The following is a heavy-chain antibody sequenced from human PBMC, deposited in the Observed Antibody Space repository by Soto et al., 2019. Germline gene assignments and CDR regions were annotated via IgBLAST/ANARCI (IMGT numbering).Heavy chain of an antibody. CDR3: ARGGGERGYRS. D-gene: IGHD5-12*01. CDR1: GGSISSSNW. CDR2: IYHSGST. J-gene: IGHJ4*02. V-gene: IGHV4-4*02. Sequence: QVQLQESGPGLVKPSGTLSLTCAVSGGSISSSNWWSWVRQPPGKGLEWIGEIYHSGSTNYNPSLKIPVTISVDKSKTQFSLQLSSVTAADTAVYYCARGGGERGYRSWGQGTLVTVSS.